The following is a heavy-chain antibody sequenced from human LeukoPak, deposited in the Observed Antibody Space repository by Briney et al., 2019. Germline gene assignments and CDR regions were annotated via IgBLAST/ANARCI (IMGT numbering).Heavy chain of an antibody. CDR2: INHSGST. CDR3: ARAPDFTPPQYYFDY. Sequence: SETLSLTCAVYGESFSGYYWSWIRQPPGKGLEWIGEINHSGSTNYNPSLKSRVTISVDTSKNQFSLKLSSVTAADTAVYYCARAPDFTPPQYYFDYWGQGTLVTVSS. CDR1: GESFSGYY. V-gene: IGHV4-34*01. J-gene: IGHJ4*02. D-gene: IGHD3-3*01.